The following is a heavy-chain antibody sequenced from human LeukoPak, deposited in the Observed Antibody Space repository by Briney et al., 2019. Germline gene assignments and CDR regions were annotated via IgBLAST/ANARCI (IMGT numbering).Heavy chain of an antibody. J-gene: IGHJ3*02. D-gene: IGHD3-3*01. CDR1: GFTFSSYA. CDR2: ILHDGSNE. Sequence: QTGRSLRLSCAVSGFTFSSYAMHWVRQAPGKGLEWVAVILHDGSNEYYADSVKGRFTISRDNSKNTLYLQMNSLRAEDTAVYYCARELLRFLEWGGAFEIWGQGTMVTVSS. CDR3: ARELLRFLEWGGAFEI. V-gene: IGHV3-30-3*01.